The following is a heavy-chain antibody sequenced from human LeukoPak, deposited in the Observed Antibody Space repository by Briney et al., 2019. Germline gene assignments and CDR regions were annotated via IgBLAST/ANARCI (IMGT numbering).Heavy chain of an antibody. CDR3: ARDREVVTAKAQRDV. Sequence: GGSLRLSCAVSGFTVSTNDMSWGRQAPGRGLEWVSVIYNDGNTYYTDSVKGRFTISRDNSKNTVFLQMNSLRVEDTAVYYCARDREVVTAKAQRDVWRKGTTVTVSS. D-gene: IGHD2-21*02. V-gene: IGHV3-53*01. CDR2: IYNDGNT. J-gene: IGHJ6*03. CDR1: GFTVSTND.